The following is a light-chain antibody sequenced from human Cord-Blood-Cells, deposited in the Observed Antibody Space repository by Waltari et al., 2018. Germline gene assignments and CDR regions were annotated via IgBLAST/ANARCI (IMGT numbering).Light chain of an antibody. Sequence: EIVLTQSPGTLSLSPGERATLSCRASQSVSSSYLAWYQQKPGQAPRILISGASSRATGIPDRFSGGGSGTDFTLTISRLEPEDFAVYYCQQYGSSPQTFGQGTKLEIK. CDR1: QSVSSSY. J-gene: IGKJ2*01. V-gene: IGKV3-20*01. CDR3: QQYGSSPQT. CDR2: GAS.